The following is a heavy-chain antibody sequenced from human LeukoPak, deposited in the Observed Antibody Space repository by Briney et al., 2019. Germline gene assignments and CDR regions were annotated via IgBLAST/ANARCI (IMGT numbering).Heavy chain of an antibody. Sequence: GGSLRLSRAASGFTVSSNYMCWVRQAPGKGLEWVSVIYSGGSTYYADSVKGRFTISRDNSKNTLYLQMNSLRAEDTAVYYCASSSSGDYGAFDIWGQGTMVTVSS. V-gene: IGHV3-66*01. CDR2: IYSGGST. CDR1: GFTVSSNY. J-gene: IGHJ3*02. D-gene: IGHD4-17*01. CDR3: ASSSSGDYGAFDI.